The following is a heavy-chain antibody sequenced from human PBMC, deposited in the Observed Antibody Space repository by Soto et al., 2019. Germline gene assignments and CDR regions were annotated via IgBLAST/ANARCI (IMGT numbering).Heavy chain of an antibody. CDR3: ARVLGSYNRGGTFDH. J-gene: IGHJ4*02. CDR2: ISYDGSNK. V-gene: IGHV3-30-3*01. Sequence: QVQLVESGGGVAQPGGSLRLSCAASGFTFSYYAIHWVRQAPGKGLEWVAVISYDGSNKYYADSVKGRFTISRDNSKNKLYLQLRSQRAEDSAVYYCARVLGSYNRGGTFDHWGQGTLVTVSS. D-gene: IGHD1-20*01. CDR1: GFTFSYYA.